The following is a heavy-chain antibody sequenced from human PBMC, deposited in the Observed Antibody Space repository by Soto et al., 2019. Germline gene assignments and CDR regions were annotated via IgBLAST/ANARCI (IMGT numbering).Heavy chain of an antibody. CDR3: ARESAAYSGGDCYSYYFDY. CDR2: IIPILGIA. J-gene: IGHJ4*02. D-gene: IGHD2-21*02. CDR1: GGTFSSYT. Sequence: QVQLVQSGAEVKKPGSSVKVSCKASGGTFSSYTISWVRQAPGQGLEWMGRIIPILGIANYAQKFQGRVTITADKSTSTAYMELSSLRSEDTAVYYCARESAAYSGGDCYSYYFDYWGQGTLVTVSS. V-gene: IGHV1-69*08.